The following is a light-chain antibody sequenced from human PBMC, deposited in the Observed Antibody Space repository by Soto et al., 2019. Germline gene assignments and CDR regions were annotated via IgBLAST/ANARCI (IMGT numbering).Light chain of an antibody. CDR3: CSYAGSYTWV. CDR1: SSDVGSYHL. Sequence: QSALTQPASVSGSPGQSITISCTGTSSDVGSYHLVSWYQHHPGKAPKLMIYEGSKRPSGVSNRFSGSKSGNTASLTISGLQAEDEADYYCCSYAGSYTWVFGGGTKLTVL. V-gene: IGLV2-23*01. CDR2: EGS. J-gene: IGLJ3*02.